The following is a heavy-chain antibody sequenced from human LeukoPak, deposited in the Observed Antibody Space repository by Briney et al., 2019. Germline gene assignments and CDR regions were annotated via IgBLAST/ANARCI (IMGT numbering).Heavy chain of an antibody. V-gene: IGHV3-7*01. CDR2: INQDGSKE. CDR1: GFIFSSYW. Sequence: GGSLRLSCAASGFIFSSYWMSWVRQAPGKGLEWVAHINQDGSKEYYMDSVKARFTISRDNAKNSLSLQMNSLRAEDTAVYYCVRDGGVSGYDLLDYWGQGTLVTVSS. J-gene: IGHJ4*02. CDR3: VRDGGVSGYDLLDY. D-gene: IGHD5-12*01.